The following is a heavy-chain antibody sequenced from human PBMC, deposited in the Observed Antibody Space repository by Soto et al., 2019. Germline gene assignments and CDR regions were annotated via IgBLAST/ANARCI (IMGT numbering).Heavy chain of an antibody. D-gene: IGHD6-19*01. Sequence: QVQLVQSGAQGKKPGASVKVSCKASGYTFTSYGITWVRQAPGQGLEWMVWISAYNGNTNYAQKLQGRATMTTDTSTRTAYMELRSLRSDDTAVYYCARERIALAGTHFRYFDLWGRGTLVPVSS. CDR3: ARERIALAGTHFRYFDL. V-gene: IGHV1-18*01. CDR1: GYTFTSYG. CDR2: ISAYNGNT. J-gene: IGHJ2*01.